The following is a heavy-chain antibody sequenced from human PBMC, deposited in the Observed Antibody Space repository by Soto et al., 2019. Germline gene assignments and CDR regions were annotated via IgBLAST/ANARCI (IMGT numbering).Heavy chain of an antibody. J-gene: IGHJ4*02. CDR2: INAGNGNT. Sequence: ASVKVSCKASGYTFTSYAMHWVRQAPGQRLEWMGWINAGNGNTKYSQKFQGRVTITRDTSASTAYTELSSLRSEDTAVYYCARVLRYFDWSPGYWGQGTLVTVSS. D-gene: IGHD3-9*01. CDR1: GYTFTSYA. CDR3: ARVLRYFDWSPGY. V-gene: IGHV1-3*01.